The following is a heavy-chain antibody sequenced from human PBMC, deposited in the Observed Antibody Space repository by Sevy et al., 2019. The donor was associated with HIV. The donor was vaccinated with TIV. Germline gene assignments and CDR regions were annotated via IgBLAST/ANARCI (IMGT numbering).Heavy chain of an antibody. CDR3: TTYYDYVWGSYRPLDYYYGMDV. J-gene: IGHJ6*02. D-gene: IGHD3-16*02. CDR2: IKSKTDGGTT. Sequence: GGSLRLSCAASGFTFSNAWMSWVRQAPGKGLEWVGRIKSKTDGGTTDYAAPVKGRFTISRDDSKNTLYLQMNSLKTGDTAVYYCTTYYDYVWGSYRPLDYYYGMDVWDQGTTVTVSS. V-gene: IGHV3-15*01. CDR1: GFTFSNAW.